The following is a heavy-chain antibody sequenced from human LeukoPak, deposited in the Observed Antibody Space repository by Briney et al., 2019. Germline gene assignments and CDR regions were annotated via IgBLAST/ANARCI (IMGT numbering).Heavy chain of an antibody. V-gene: IGHV3-23*01. CDR2: ISGSGGST. D-gene: IGHD4-23*01. J-gene: IGHJ5*02. Sequence: PGGSLRLSCAASGFDFYNFALSWVRQAPGRGLEWVSAISGSGGSTYYADSVKGRFTISRDNSKNTLYLQMNSLRAEDTAVYYCAKPPRTTVVPWGQGTLVTVSS. CDR1: GFDFYNFA. CDR3: AKPPRTTVVP.